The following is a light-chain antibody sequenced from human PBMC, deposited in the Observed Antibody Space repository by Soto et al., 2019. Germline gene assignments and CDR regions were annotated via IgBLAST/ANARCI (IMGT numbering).Light chain of an antibody. J-gene: IGLJ2*01. V-gene: IGLV2-14*01. CDR2: DVS. CDR1: SSDVGGYNY. Sequence: QSALTQPASVSGSPGQSITISCTGTSSDVGGYNYVSWYQQHPGKAPKLMIYDVSNRPSGVSNRFSGSKSGNTASLTISGLRAEDEADYYCSSYTSGSTVIFGGGTKLTVL. CDR3: SSYTSGSTVI.